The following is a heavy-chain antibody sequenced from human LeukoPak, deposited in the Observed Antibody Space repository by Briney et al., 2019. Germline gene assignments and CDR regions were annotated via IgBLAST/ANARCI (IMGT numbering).Heavy chain of an antibody. Sequence: PGGSLRLSCAVSGFTFSDSYMTWLRQAPGKGLESLSYISPSGTDISYADSVKGRFTVSRDNAKNSLYLQMNSLRAEDTAVYYCARESGITMLRGAHTPWGQGILVTVSS. V-gene: IGHV3-11*04. J-gene: IGHJ5*02. CDR2: ISPSGTDI. CDR1: GFTFSDSY. CDR3: ARESGITMLRGAHTP. D-gene: IGHD3-10*01.